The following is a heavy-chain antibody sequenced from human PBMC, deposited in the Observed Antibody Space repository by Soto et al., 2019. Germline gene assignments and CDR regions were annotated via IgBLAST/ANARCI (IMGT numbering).Heavy chain of an antibody. CDR3: AKDRTDIVVVPAAIDY. Sequence: GGSLRLSCAASGFTFSSYAMSWVRQDPGKGLEWVSAISGSGGSTYYADSVKGRFTISRDNSKNTLYLQMNSLRAEDTAVYYCAKDRTDIVVVPAAIDYWGQGTLVTVSS. CDR2: ISGSGGST. V-gene: IGHV3-23*01. J-gene: IGHJ4*02. D-gene: IGHD2-2*01. CDR1: GFTFSSYA.